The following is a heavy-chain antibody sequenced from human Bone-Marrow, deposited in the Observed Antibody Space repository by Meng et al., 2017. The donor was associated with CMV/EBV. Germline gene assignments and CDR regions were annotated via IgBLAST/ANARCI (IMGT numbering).Heavy chain of an antibody. CDR3: AKTARGYCSSTSCYDREDSCWYFDL. D-gene: IGHD2-2*01. CDR1: GFTFSSYA. V-gene: IGHV3-23*01. J-gene: IGHJ2*01. Sequence: GGSLRLSCAASGFTFSSYAMSWVRQAPGKGLEWVSAISGSSGSTYYADSVKGRFTISRDNSTNTLYLQMNSLRAEDTAVYYCAKTARGYCSSTSCYDREDSCWYFDLWGRGTLVTVSS. CDR2: ISGSSGST.